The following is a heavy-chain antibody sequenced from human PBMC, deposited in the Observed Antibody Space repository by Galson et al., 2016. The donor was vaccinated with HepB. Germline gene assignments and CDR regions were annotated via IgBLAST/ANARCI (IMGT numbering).Heavy chain of an antibody. J-gene: IGHJ4*02. CDR3: ARRLYYYDSSGPTDY. CDR2: IIPIFGTA. V-gene: IGHV1-69*13. CDR1: GGTFSSYA. Sequence: SVKVSCKASGGTFSSYAISWVRQAPGQGLEWMGGIIPIFGTANYAQKFQGRVTITADESTSTAYMELSSLRSEDTAVYYCARRLYYYDSSGPTDYWGQGTLVTVSS. D-gene: IGHD3-22*01.